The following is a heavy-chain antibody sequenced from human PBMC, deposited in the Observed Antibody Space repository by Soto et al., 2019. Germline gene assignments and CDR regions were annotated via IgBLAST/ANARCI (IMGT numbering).Heavy chain of an antibody. CDR1: GGSVSSGNHY. CDR2: IYYTGSA. CDR3: ARVGYYGSGSYYKLCPFDY. D-gene: IGHD3-10*01. Sequence: SETLSLTCTVSGGSVSSGNHYWSWIRQPPGKGLEWIGYIYYTGSANYNPALKSRVTMSVDTSKNQFSLKLSSVTAADTAMYYCARVGYYGSGSYYKLCPFDYWGPGTLVTVSS. J-gene: IGHJ4*02. V-gene: IGHV4-61*01.